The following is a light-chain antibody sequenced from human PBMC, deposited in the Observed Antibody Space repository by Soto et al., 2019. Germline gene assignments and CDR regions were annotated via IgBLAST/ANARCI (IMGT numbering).Light chain of an antibody. V-gene: IGLV1-40*01. J-gene: IGLJ1*01. CDR3: QSYDSSLSGYV. CDR2: GNS. Sequence: QSVLTQPPSVSGAPGQRVTISCTGSSSNIGAGYDVHWYQQLPRTATKLLIYGNSNRPSGVPDRFSGSKSGTSASLAITGLQAEDEADYYCQSYDSSLSGYVFGTGTKLTVL. CDR1: SSNIGAGYD.